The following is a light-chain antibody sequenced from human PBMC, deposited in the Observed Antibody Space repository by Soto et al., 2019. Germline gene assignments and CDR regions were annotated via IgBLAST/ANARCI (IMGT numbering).Light chain of an antibody. CDR3: QQRSNWPPEVT. CDR2: DAS. Sequence: EIVLTQSPATLSLSPGERATLSCRASQSVSSYLAWYQQKPVQAPRLLIYDASNRATGIPARFSGIWSCTDFTLTISSLEPEDFAVYYCQQRSNWPPEVTFGPVTKVDIK. V-gene: IGKV3-11*01. J-gene: IGKJ3*01. CDR1: QSVSSY.